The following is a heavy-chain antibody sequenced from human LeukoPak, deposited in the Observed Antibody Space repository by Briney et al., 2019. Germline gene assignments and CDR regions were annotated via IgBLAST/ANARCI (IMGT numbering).Heavy chain of an antibody. D-gene: IGHD4-17*01. CDR1: GFTFSSYS. V-gene: IGHV3-21*04. CDR2: ISSSSSYI. Sequence: GGSLRLSCAASGFTFSSYSMNWVRQAPGKGLEWVSSISSSSSYIYYADSVKGRFTISRDNAKNSLYLQMNSLRVEDTAVYYCARDGDTVTDNYGMDVWGQGTTVTVSS. CDR3: ARDGDTVTDNYGMDV. J-gene: IGHJ6*02.